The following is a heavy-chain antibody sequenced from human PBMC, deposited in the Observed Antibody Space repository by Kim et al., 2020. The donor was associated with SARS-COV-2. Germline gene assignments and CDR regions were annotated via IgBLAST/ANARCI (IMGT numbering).Heavy chain of an antibody. Sequence: GRTKYHPTLTSRVTASVETAKNQFSLKLSSVTAADTAVYYCARGSYIFDYWGQGALVTVSS. V-gene: IGHV4-59*09. CDR2: GRT. J-gene: IGHJ4*02. D-gene: IGHD1-26*01. CDR3: ARGSYIFDY.